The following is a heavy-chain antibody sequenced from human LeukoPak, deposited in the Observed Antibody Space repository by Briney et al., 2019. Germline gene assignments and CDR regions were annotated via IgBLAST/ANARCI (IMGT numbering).Heavy chain of an antibody. J-gene: IGHJ4*02. CDR2: ISYDGSNK. Sequence: GGSLRLSCAASGFTFSSYGMHWVRQAPGKGLEWVAVISYDGSNKYYADSVKGRFTISRDNSKNTLYLQMNSLRAEDTAVYYCAKGGYSGSYWEYFDYWGQGTLVTVSS. D-gene: IGHD1-26*01. CDR3: AKGGYSGSYWEYFDY. CDR1: GFTFSSYG. V-gene: IGHV3-30*18.